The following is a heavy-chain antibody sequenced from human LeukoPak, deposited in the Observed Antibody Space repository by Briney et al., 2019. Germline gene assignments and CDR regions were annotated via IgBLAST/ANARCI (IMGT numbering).Heavy chain of an antibody. CDR3: ARTYSSSPADYFDY. CDR2: INPNSGGT. V-gene: IGHV1-2*02. Sequence: ASVTVSCTASGYTFTDYYMHWVRQAPGQGLEWMGWINPNSGGTNYAQKFQGRVTMTRDTSISTAYMELSRLTSDDTAMYYCARTYSSSPADYFDYWGQGTLVTVSS. D-gene: IGHD6-6*01. CDR1: GYTFTDYY. J-gene: IGHJ4*02.